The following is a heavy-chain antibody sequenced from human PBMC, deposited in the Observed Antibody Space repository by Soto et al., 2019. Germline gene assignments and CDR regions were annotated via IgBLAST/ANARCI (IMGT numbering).Heavy chain of an antibody. CDR3: ARVPAASSWLDP. CDR2: VYYSGST. D-gene: IGHD2-15*01. J-gene: IGHJ5*02. CDR1: GGSIFSSY. Sequence: SETLSLTCTVSGGSIFSSYWTWIRQPPGKGLEWIGNVYYSGSTNYNPSLKSRITISVDTSKNQFSLNLSSVTAADTAVYYCARVPAASSWLDPWGQGTLGTVSS. V-gene: IGHV4-59*01.